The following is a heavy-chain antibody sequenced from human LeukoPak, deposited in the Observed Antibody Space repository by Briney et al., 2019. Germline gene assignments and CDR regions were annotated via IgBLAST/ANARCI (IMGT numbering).Heavy chain of an antibody. CDR3: AKGWEIRVVAATPPDY. J-gene: IGHJ4*02. CDR2: ISGSGGST. CDR1: GFTFSSYA. V-gene: IGHV3-23*01. Sequence: GGSLRLSCAASGFTFSSYAMSWVRQAPGKGLEWVSAISGSGGSTYYADSVKGRFTISRDNSKNTLYLQMNSLRAEDTAVYYCAKGWEIRVVAATPPDYWGQGTLVTVSS. D-gene: IGHD2-15*01.